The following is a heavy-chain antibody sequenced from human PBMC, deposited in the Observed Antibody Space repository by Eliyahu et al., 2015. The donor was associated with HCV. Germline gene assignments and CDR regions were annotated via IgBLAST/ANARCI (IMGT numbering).Heavy chain of an antibody. J-gene: IGHJ4*02. CDR3: SRGPHRQLGPGASFDF. Sequence: QEQLVESGGGVVQPGRSLRLSCAASEFIFSNFAMHWVRQAPGKGLEWGAVISYDGSNKFYADSVEGRFTISRDNSNNMLYLQMNSLRVDDTAVYYCSRGPHRQLGPGASFDFWGQGTLVTVSS. V-gene: IGHV3-30*04. CDR2: ISYDGSNK. CDR1: EFIFSNFA. D-gene: IGHD6-13*01.